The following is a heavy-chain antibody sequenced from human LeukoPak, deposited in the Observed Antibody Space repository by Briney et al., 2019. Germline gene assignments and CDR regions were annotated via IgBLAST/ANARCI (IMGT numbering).Heavy chain of an antibody. CDR1: GGSISSYY. CDR2: VYYSGST. V-gene: IGHV4-59*01. CDR3: ARDRYSYNDY. Sequence: SETLSLTCTVSGGSISSYYWSWIRQPPGKGLEWIGYVYYSGSTNYNPSLKSRVTISVDTSKNQFSLKLSSVTAADTAVYYCARDRYSYNDYWGQGTLVTVSS. D-gene: IGHD5-18*01. J-gene: IGHJ4*02.